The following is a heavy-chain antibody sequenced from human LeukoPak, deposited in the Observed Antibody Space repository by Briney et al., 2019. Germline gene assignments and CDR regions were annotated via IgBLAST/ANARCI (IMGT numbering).Heavy chain of an antibody. CDR2: IYYSGST. Sequence: SETLSLTCTVSGGSISSYYWSWIRQPPGKGLEWIGYIYYSGSTNYNPSLKSRVTISVDTSKNQFSLKLSSVTAADTVVYYCARYPGMATNHENFDYWGQGTLVTVSS. V-gene: IGHV4-59*01. CDR3: ARYPGMATNHENFDY. CDR1: GGSISSYY. J-gene: IGHJ4*02. D-gene: IGHD5-24*01.